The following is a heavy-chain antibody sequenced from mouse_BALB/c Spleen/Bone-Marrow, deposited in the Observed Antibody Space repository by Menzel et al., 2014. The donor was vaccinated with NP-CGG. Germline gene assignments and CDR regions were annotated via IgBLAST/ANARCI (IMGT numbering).Heavy chain of an antibody. Sequence: VQLQQSGGGLVQPGGSLKLSCAASGFDFSRYWMSWVRQAPGKGLEWIGEINPDSSTINYTPSLKDKFIISRDNAKNTLHLQMSKVRSEDTALYYCARLSYYGRFAYWGQGTLVTVSA. J-gene: IGHJ3*01. CDR1: GFDFSRYW. CDR2: INPDSSTI. D-gene: IGHD1-1*01. CDR3: ARLSYYGRFAY. V-gene: IGHV4-1*02.